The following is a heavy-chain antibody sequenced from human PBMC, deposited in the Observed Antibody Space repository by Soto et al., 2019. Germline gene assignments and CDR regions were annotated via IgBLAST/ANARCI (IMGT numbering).Heavy chain of an antibody. CDR2: IIPIFGTA. D-gene: IGHD3-22*01. V-gene: IGHV1-69*13. J-gene: IGHJ3*02. Sequence: ASVKVSCKASGGTFSSYAISWVRQAPGQGLEWMGGIIPIFGTANYAQKSQGRVTITADESTSTAYMQLSSLRSEDTAVYYCARFLDRTYYYDSSGSNGGAFDIWGQGTMVTVSS. CDR3: ARFLDRTYYYDSSGSNGGAFDI. CDR1: GGTFSSYA.